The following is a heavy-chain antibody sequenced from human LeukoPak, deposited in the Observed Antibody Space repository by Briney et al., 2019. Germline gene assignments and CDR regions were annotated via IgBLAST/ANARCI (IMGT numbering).Heavy chain of an antibody. J-gene: IGHJ4*02. CDR3: ARDGGIVGATPYFDY. V-gene: IGHV4-59*01. D-gene: IGHD1-26*01. Sequence: SETLSLTCTVSGGSISSYYWSWIRKPPGKGLEWIGYIYYSGSTNYNPSLKSRVTISVDTSKNQFSLKLSSVTAADTAVYYCARDGGIVGATPYFDYWGQGTLVTVSS. CDR2: IYYSGST. CDR1: GGSISSYY.